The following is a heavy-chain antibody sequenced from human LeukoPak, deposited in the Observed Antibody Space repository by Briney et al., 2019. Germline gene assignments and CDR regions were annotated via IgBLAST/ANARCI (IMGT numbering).Heavy chain of an antibody. CDR1: GGSISSYY. CDR3: AREYCSGGSCYSEAFDI. J-gene: IGHJ3*02. D-gene: IGHD2-15*01. V-gene: IGHV4-34*01. CDR2: INHSGST. Sequence: SETLSLTCTVSGGSISSYYWSWIRQPPGKGLEWIGEINHSGSTNYNPSLKSRVTISVDTSKNQFSLKLSSVTAADTAVYYCAREYCSGGSCYSEAFDIWGQGTMVTVSS.